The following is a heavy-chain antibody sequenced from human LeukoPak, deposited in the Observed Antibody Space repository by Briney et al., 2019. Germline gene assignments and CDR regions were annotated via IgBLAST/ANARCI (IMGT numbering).Heavy chain of an antibody. V-gene: IGHV3-23*01. J-gene: IGHJ4*02. CDR1: GFTFSAYG. D-gene: IGHD2-21*02. CDR3: AKDGTGCGGHCYSDY. CDR2: ITYSSGNT. Sequence: PGGSLRLSCAASGFTFSAYGMSWFRQAPGKGLEWVSAITYSSGNTYYADSVKGRFTISRDNSKNTLYLQMNSLRAEDTALYYCAKDGTGCGGHCYSDYWGQGTLVTVSS.